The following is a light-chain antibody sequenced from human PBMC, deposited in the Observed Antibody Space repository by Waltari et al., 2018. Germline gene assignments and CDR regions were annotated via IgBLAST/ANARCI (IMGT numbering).Light chain of an antibody. V-gene: IGKV1-12*01. CDR3: QQAGSFPFT. J-gene: IGKJ3*01. Sequence: DIQMTQSPSSLSTSVGDTVTISCRASRGIGTSFAWYQQKPGNAPQLLIFAASTLQSGVPSRFSGSGSGTDFTLTINGLQPEDFATYYCQQAGSFPFTFGPGTKVDFK. CDR1: RGIGTS. CDR2: AAS.